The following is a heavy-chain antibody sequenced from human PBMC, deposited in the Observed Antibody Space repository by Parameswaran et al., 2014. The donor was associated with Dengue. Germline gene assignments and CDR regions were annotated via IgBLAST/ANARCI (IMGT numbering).Heavy chain of an antibody. V-gene: IGHV4-59*01. J-gene: IGHJ4*02. CDR3: ARYSSTSGYFDY. Sequence: WIRQPPGKGLEWIGYIYYSGSTNYNPSLKSRVTISVDTSKNQFSLRLSSVTAADTAVYYCARYSSTSGYFDYWGQGTLVTVSS. D-gene: IGHD2-2*01. CDR2: IYYSGST.